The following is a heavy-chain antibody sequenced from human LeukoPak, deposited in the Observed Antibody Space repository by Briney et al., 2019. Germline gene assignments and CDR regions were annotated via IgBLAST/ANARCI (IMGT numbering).Heavy chain of an antibody. CDR3: ARQDPSFRHSSGGIPAYFDY. V-gene: IGHV4-34*01. Sequence: SETLSLTCAVYGGSFSGYYWSWIRQPPGKGLEWIGSIYYSGSTYYNASLKSRVTISVDTSKNQFSLKLSSVTAADTAVYYCARQDPSFRHSSGGIPAYFDYWGQGTLVTVSP. CDR2: IYYSGST. D-gene: IGHD6-19*01. CDR1: GGSFSGYY. J-gene: IGHJ4*02.